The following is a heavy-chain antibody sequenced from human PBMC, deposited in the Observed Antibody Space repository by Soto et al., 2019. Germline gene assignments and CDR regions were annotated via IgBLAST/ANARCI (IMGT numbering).Heavy chain of an antibody. CDR3: ARDRVPSSRRSSGLYDYYSYYGMDV. CDR2: IWYDGSNK. D-gene: IGHD6-6*01. J-gene: IGHJ6*02. Sequence: QVQLVESGGGVVQPGRSLRLSCAASGFTFSSYGMHWVRQAPGKGLEWVAVIWYDGSNKYYADSVKGRFTISRDNSKNTLYLQMNRRRAEDTAVYYCARDRVPSSRRSSGLYDYYSYYGMDVWGQGTTVTVSS. V-gene: IGHV3-33*01. CDR1: GFTFSSYG.